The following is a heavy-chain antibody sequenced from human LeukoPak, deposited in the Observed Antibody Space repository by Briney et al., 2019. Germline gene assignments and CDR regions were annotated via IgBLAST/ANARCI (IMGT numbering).Heavy chain of an antibody. D-gene: IGHD5-18*01. Sequence: ASVKVSCKASGGTFSSYAISWVRQAPGQGLEWMGGIIPIFGTANYAQKFQGRVTITADESTSTAYMELSSLRSEDTAVYYCARDGAGIQLWPYYYYMDVWGKGTTVTISS. V-gene: IGHV1-69*13. CDR3: ARDGAGIQLWPYYYYMDV. J-gene: IGHJ6*03. CDR1: GGTFSSYA. CDR2: IIPIFGTA.